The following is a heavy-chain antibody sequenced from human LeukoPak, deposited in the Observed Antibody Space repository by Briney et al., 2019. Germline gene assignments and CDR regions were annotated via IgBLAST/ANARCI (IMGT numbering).Heavy chain of an antibody. CDR3: ARPGRTVAVPGYFDY. D-gene: IGHD6-19*01. CDR1: GYSFTSYW. CDR2: IYPGDSDT. Sequence: GESLKISCKGSGYSFTSYWIGWVRQMPGKGLEWMGIIYPGDSDTRYSPSFQGQVTISADKSISTAYLQWSSLKASDTAMYYCARPGRTVAVPGYFDYWGQGTLVTVSS. J-gene: IGHJ4*02. V-gene: IGHV5-51*01.